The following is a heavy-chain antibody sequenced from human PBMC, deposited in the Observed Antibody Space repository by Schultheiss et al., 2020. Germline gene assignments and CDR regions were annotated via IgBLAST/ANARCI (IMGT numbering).Heavy chain of an antibody. CDR3: ARSIAVVGDAFDI. D-gene: IGHD6-19*01. J-gene: IGHJ3*02. CDR2: IYHSGST. CDR1: GGSISSGGYY. V-gene: IGHV4-30-2*01. Sequence: SETLSLTCTVSGGSISSGGYYWSWIRQPPGKGLEWIGYIYHSGSTNYNPSLKSRVTISVDKSKNQFSLKLSSVTAADTAVYYCARSIAVVGDAFDIWGQGTMVTVSS.